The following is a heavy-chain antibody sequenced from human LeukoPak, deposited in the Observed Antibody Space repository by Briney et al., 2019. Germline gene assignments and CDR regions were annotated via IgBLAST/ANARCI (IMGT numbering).Heavy chain of an antibody. D-gene: IGHD1-26*01. V-gene: IGHV3-48*03. Sequence: PGGSLRLSCAASGFTFSRYEMNWVRQAPGKGLEWVSYISRSGSTIYYADSVKGRFTISRDNAKNSLYLQMNSLRAEDTAVYYCARDWGRIVGAPGGYWGQGTLVTVSS. CDR3: ARDWGRIVGAPGGY. CDR2: ISRSGSTI. J-gene: IGHJ4*02. CDR1: GFTFSRYE.